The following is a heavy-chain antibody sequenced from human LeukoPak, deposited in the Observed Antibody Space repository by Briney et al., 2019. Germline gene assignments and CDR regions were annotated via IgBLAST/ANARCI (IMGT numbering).Heavy chain of an antibody. D-gene: IGHD3-10*01. J-gene: IGHJ4*02. V-gene: IGHV1-18*01. CDR1: GYSFTSYG. CDR2: ISGYNGNT. Sequence: ASVKVSCKASGYSFTSYGISWVRQAPGQGLEWMGWISGYNGNTKYAQKFRGRVTMTTDTSTTTAYMDLRSLRSDDTAVYYCAIADLSLNYYGSGSSFGYWGQGTLVTVSS. CDR3: AIADLSLNYYGSGSSFGY.